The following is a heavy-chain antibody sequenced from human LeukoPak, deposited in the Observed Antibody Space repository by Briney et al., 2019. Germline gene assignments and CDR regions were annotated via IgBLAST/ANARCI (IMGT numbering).Heavy chain of an antibody. CDR1: GFTFSFSSYS. J-gene: IGHJ4*02. CDR2: ISSNSSTI. CDR3: ARFDTSSWYEPFDY. D-gene: IGHD6-13*01. V-gene: IGHV3-48*04. Sequence: GGSLRLSCAASGFTFSFSSYSMNWVRQAPGKGLEWVSYISSNSSTIYYADSVKGRFTISRDNAKNSLYLQMNSLRAEDTAVYYCARFDTSSWYEPFDYWGQGTLVTVSS.